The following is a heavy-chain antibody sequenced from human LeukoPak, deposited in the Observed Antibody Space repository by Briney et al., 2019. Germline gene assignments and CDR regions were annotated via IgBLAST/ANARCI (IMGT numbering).Heavy chain of an antibody. CDR3: ARAYCGGDCYAPAFVI. J-gene: IGHJ3*02. CDR2: ISAFNVNT. V-gene: IGHV1-18*01. Sequence: ASVKLSFKSSGYTFTSYGISWVRQAPGQGLEWMGWISAFNVNTNYAHKLQGRLTMTTDTSTSTAYMELMSLRSDDAAVYYCARAYCGGDCYAPAFVIWGQGTMLTVCS. CDR1: GYTFTSYG. D-gene: IGHD2-21*02.